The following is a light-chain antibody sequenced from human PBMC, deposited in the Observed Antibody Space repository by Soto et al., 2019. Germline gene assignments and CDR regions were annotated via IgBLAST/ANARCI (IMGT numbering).Light chain of an antibody. CDR3: QQYNNWPPIT. CDR2: GAA. V-gene: IGKV3-15*01. Sequence: EIVMIQSPATMCVSLGERASLSCRASQSVRSNLAWYQQKPGQAPRLLIYGAATRATGIPARFSGSGSGTEFTLTVSSLQSEDFAVYYCQQYNNWPPITFGQGTRLEI. CDR1: QSVRSN. J-gene: IGKJ5*01.